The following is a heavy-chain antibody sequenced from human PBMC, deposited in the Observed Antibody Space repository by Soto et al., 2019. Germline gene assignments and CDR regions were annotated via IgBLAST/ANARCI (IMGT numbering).Heavy chain of an antibody. V-gene: IGHV3-21*01. Sequence: EVELVESGGGLVKPGGSLKLSCAASGFTFRTYNMIWVRQAPGKGLEWVSAISAGSSNISYAPSVKGRFTISRDNAKNLVYLQINSLRAEDTAVYYCARQYPSSSRHFDHWGQGTLVIVSS. CDR3: ARQYPSSSRHFDH. CDR1: GFTFRTYN. D-gene: IGHD6-6*01. J-gene: IGHJ4*02. CDR2: ISAGSSNI.